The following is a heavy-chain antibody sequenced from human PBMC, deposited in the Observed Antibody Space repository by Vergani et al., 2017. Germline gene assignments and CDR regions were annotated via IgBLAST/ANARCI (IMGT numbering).Heavy chain of an antibody. D-gene: IGHD2-2*01. Sequence: EVQLVESGGGLVQPGGSLRLSCAASGFTFSSYAMSWVRQAPGKGLEWVSAISGSGGSTYYADSVKGRFTISRDNSKNTLYLQMNSLRAEDTAVYYCAKDGDIVVVPAAIRGYFDYWGQGTLVTVSS. J-gene: IGHJ4*02. CDR1: GFTFSSYA. CDR2: ISGSGGST. CDR3: AKDGDIVVVPAAIRGYFDY. V-gene: IGHV3-23*04.